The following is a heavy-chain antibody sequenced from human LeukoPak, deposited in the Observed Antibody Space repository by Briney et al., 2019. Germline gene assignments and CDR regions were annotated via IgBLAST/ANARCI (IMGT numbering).Heavy chain of an antibody. V-gene: IGHV3-23*01. CDR1: GFTFSSYA. J-gene: IGHJ6*02. CDR3: VHCGGDCYPCCGMDV. CDR2: ISGGGGST. D-gene: IGHD2-21*02. Sequence: GGSLRLSCAASGFTFSSYAMSWVRQAPGKGLEWVSAISGGGGSTYYEDSVKGWFTISRDNSKNTLYLQMNSLRAEDTAVYYCVHCGGDCYPCCGMDVWGQGITVTVSS.